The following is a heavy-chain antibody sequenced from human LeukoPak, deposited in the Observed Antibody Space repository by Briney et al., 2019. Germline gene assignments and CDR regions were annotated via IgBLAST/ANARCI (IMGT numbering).Heavy chain of an antibody. J-gene: IGHJ4*02. Sequence: SETLSLTCAVYGGSFSGYYWSWIRQPPGKGLEWIGEINHSGSTNYNPSLKSRVIISVDTSKNQFSLKLSSVTAADTAVYYCARDRITFGGVFEYWGQGTLVTVSS. D-gene: IGHD3-16*02. CDR3: ARDRITFGGVFEY. CDR2: INHSGST. CDR1: GGSFSGYY. V-gene: IGHV4-34*01.